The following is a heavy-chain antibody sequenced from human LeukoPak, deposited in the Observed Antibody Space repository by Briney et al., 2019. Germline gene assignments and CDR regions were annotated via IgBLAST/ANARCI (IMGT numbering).Heavy chain of an antibody. Sequence: ASVKVSCKASGGTFSSYAISWVRQAPGQGLEWMGRIIPILGIANYAQEFQGRVTITADKSTSTAYMELSSLRSEDTAVYYCARTNYYDNSGLDYWGQGTLVTVSS. CDR2: IIPILGIA. CDR1: GGTFSSYA. D-gene: IGHD3-22*01. J-gene: IGHJ4*02. CDR3: ARTNYYDNSGLDY. V-gene: IGHV1-69*04.